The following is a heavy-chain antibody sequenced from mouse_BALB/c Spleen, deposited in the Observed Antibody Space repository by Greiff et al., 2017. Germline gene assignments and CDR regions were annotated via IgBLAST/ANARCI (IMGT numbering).Heavy chain of an antibody. CDR3: ARVPTGFHYCDY. D-gene: IGHD4-1*02. J-gene: IGHJ2*01. CDR1: GFTFTAYY. Sequence: EVKVEESGGGLVQPGGSLRLSCATSGFTFTAYYMSWVRQPPGKALEWLGFIRNNDNGYTTEDSASVKGRFTISRVNSQRLLYLQMNTLRAEDRATYYCARVPTGFHYCDYWGQGTTRTVAS. CDR2: IRNNDNGYTT. V-gene: IGHV7-3*02.